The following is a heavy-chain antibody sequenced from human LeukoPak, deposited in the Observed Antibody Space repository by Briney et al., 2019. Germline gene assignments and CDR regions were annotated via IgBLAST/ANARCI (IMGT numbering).Heavy chain of an antibody. J-gene: IGHJ4*02. CDR1: GYSISSGYC. CDR3: ARDRLAAAGFDY. D-gene: IGHD6-13*01. V-gene: IGHV4-38-2*02. Sequence: SETLSLTCAVSGYSISSGYCWGWIRQPPGKGLEWIGSIYHSGSTYYNPSLKSRVTISVDTSKNQFSLKLSSVTAADTAVYYCARDRLAAAGFDYWGQGTLVTVSS. CDR2: IYHSGST.